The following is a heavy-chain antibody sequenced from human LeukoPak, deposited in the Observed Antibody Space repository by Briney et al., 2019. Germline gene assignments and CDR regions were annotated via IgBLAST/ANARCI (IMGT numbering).Heavy chain of an antibody. CDR3: VHAGSGDFNL. D-gene: IGHD3-10*01. V-gene: IGHV3-23*01. Sequence: GGSLRLSCAASGFTFSSFAMSWVRQAPGKGLEWVSTISGTFITYHAESVKGRFTISRDNSKNTLHLQMNSLGADDTALYYCVHAGSGDFNLWGRGTLVTVST. CDR1: GFTFSSFA. CDR2: ISGTFIT. J-gene: IGHJ2*01.